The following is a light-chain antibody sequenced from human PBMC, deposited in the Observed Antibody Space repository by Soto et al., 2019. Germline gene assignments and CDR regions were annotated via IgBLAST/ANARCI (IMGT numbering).Light chain of an antibody. CDR2: DAS. CDR3: QQYSTYPYT. J-gene: IGKJ2*01. CDR1: QSISSW. Sequence: DIQMTQSPSTLSASVGDRVTIPCRASQSISSWLAWYQQKPGKAPKLLIYDASSWESGVPSRFSGSGSGTEFTLTISSLQPDDFATYYCQQYSTYPYTFGQGTKLEIK. V-gene: IGKV1-5*01.